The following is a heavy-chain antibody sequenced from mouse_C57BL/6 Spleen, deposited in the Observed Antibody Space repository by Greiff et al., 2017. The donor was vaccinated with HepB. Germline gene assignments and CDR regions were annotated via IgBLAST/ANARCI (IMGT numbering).Heavy chain of an antibody. CDR3: ARNSLYYVFDY. J-gene: IGHJ2*01. CDR1: GYAFSSYW. V-gene: IGHV1-80*01. Sequence: VQLQQSGAELVKPGASVKISCKASGYAFSSYWMNWVKQRPGKGLEWIGQIYPGDGDTNYNGKFKGKATLTADKSSSTAYMQLSSLTSEDSAVYFCARNSLYYVFDYWGQGTTLTVSS. D-gene: IGHD1-1*01. CDR2: IYPGDGDT.